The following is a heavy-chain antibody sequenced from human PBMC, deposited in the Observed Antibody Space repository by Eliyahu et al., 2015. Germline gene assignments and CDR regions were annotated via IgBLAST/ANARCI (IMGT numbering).Heavy chain of an antibody. CDR2: VYPHDSET. Sequence: EEDLVQSGAEVKEAGESLKISCKVSDYSFTTSWIAWVRQVPGKGLEWMGIVYPHDSETRYSPSFQGHITFSADKSIRTAYLQWSSLKASDYYYAMDVWGQGTTVIVS. J-gene: IGHJ6*02. CDR1: DYSFTTSW. CDR3: V. V-gene: IGHV5-51*03.